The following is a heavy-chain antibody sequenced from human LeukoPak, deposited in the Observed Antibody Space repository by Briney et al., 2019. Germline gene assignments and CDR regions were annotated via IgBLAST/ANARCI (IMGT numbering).Heavy chain of an antibody. J-gene: IGHJ6*02. D-gene: IGHD3-16*01. CDR1: GFTFSSYW. Sequence: GGSLRLSCAASGFTFSSYWMNWARQAPGKGLEWVASINHNGNVNYYVDSVKGRFTISRDNAKNSLYLQMSNLRAEDTAVYFWGRGGGLDVWGQGAKVNGSS. CDR2: INHNGNVN. V-gene: IGHV3-7*03. CDR3: GRGGGLDV.